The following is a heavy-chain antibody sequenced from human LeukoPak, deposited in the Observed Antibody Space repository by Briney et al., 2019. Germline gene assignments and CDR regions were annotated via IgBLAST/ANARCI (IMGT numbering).Heavy chain of an antibody. D-gene: IGHD6-6*01. J-gene: IGHJ6*03. CDR3: ARGGQLVRGYYYYMDV. CDR1: GGPFNAYY. V-gene: IGHV4-34*01. Sequence: PSETLSLTCAVHGGPFNAYYWTWIRQPPGKGLEWIGDINHSGSTNYNPSLKSRVTISIDTYKNQFSLKLSSVTAADTAVYYCARGGQLVRGYYYYMDVWGKGTTVTVSS. CDR2: INHSGST.